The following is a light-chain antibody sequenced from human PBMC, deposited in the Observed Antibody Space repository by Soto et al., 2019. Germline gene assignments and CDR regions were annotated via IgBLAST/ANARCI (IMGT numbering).Light chain of an antibody. Sequence: QSALTQPASVSGSPGQSITISCTGTSSDVGGHNYVSWYQQHPGKAPKLLIYEVRVRPSGVSIRLSGSKSANTAFLTISGLQAEDEADYYCSSYTTTSTLRVFGGGTKVTVL. V-gene: IGLV2-14*01. CDR3: SSYTTTSTLRV. CDR2: EVR. CDR1: SSDVGGHNY. J-gene: IGLJ3*02.